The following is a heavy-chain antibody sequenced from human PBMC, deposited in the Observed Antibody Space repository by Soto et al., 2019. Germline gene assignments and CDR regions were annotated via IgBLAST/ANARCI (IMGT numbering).Heavy chain of an antibody. CDR2: INAGNGNT. D-gene: IGHD4-17*01. J-gene: IGHJ6*02. CDR1: GYTFTSYA. CDR3: ARTVGYYYGMDV. V-gene: IGHV1-3*01. Sequence: ASVKVSCKASGYTFTSYAMHWVRQAPGQRREWMGWINAGNGNTKYSQKFQGRVTITRDTSASTAYMELSSLRSEDTAVYYCARTVGYYYGMDVWGQGTTVTVSS.